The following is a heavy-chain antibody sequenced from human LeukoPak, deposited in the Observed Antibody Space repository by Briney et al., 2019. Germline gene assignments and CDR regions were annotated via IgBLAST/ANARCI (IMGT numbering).Heavy chain of an antibody. CDR1: GFTFSDYY. D-gene: IGHD3-10*01. CDR3: ARDRGAAVPYYMDV. Sequence: GGSLRFSCAASGFTFSDYYMSWIRQAPGKGLEWVSYISSSGSTIYYADSVKGRFTISRDNAKNSLYLQMNSLRAEDTAVYYCARDRGAAVPYYMDVWGKGTTVTVSS. V-gene: IGHV3-11*01. CDR2: ISSSGSTI. J-gene: IGHJ6*03.